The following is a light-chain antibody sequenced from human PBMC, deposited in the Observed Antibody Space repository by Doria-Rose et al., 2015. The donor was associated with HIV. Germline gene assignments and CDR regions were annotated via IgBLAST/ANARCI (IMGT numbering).Light chain of an antibody. J-gene: IGKJ3*01. CDR2: WAS. V-gene: IGKV4-1*01. CDR3: QQYYDTPS. Sequence: DIRVTQSPESLGMSLSERATLNCKSNQSLLYTSKNYLAWYQHKPGQPPKLLIYWASTRQSGVPARFSGSGSGTDFTPTISSLEAEDVAVYYCQQYYDTPSFGPGTTVDIK. CDR1: QSLLYTSKNY.